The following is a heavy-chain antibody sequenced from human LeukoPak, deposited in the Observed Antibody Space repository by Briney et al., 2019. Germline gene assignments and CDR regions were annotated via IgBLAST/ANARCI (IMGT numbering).Heavy chain of an antibody. V-gene: IGHV3-21*01. Sequence: GGSLRLSCKASEFTFSSYNMNWVRQAPGKGLEWVSSISTSSSYIYYADSVKGRFTISRDNAKKSVFLQMNSLRAEDTAVYYCARDRSNIAASDGWFDPWGQGTLVTVSS. D-gene: IGHD6-13*01. J-gene: IGHJ5*02. CDR2: ISTSSSYI. CDR1: EFTFSSYN. CDR3: ARDRSNIAASDGWFDP.